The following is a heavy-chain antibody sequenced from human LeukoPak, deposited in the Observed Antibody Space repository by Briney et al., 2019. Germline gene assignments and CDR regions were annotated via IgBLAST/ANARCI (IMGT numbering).Heavy chain of an antibody. CDR2: ISYHGNNK. J-gene: IGHJ4*02. CDR1: GFIFSDFA. Sequence: PGTSLTLSCAASGFIFSDFAMHWVRQAPGKGLEWVAVISYHGNNKYYADSVKGRFAISRDNARNTLYLQMNSLRPEDAAVYSCVREDYGEYYFGYWGQGTPVTVSS. CDR3: VREDYGEYYFGY. V-gene: IGHV3-30*09. D-gene: IGHD4-17*01.